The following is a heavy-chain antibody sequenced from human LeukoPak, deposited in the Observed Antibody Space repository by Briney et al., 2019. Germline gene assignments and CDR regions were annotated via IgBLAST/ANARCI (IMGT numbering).Heavy chain of an antibody. CDR2: INHSGST. Sequence: SETLSLTCAAYGGSFSGYYWSWIRQPPGKGLEWIGEINHSGSTNYNPSLKSRVTISVDTSKNQFSLKLSSVTAAGTAVYYCARGGAATTPGSYYYYMDVWGKGTTVTVSS. V-gene: IGHV4-34*01. CDR1: GGSFSGYY. D-gene: IGHD5-12*01. J-gene: IGHJ6*03. CDR3: ARGGAATTPGSYYYYMDV.